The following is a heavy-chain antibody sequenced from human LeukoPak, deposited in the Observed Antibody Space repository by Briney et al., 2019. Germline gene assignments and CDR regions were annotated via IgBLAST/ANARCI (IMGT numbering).Heavy chain of an antibody. J-gene: IGHJ4*02. CDR2: INAGNGNT. D-gene: IGHD3-9*01. CDR1: GYTFTSYA. Sequence: ASVKVSCKASGYTFTSYAMHWVRRAPGQRLEWMGWINAGNGNTKYSQKFQGRVTITRDTSASTAYMELSSLRSEDTAVYYCARGGERYFDWPSIDYWGQGTLVTVSS. CDR3: ARGGERYFDWPSIDY. V-gene: IGHV1-3*01.